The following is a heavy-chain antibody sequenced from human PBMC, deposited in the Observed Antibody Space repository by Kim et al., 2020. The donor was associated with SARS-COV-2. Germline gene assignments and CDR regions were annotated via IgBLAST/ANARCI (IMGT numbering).Heavy chain of an antibody. CDR2: IYYTGST. D-gene: IGHD2-15*01. Sequence: SETLSLTCTVSGGSISGYYWSWIRQPPRKELEWIGYIYYTGSTSYNPSLRSRVDLSLDTSKKQFSLKLSSLTPPDTAVYYFAGYCSVVGCFSRASFAYWG. V-gene: IGHV4-59*01. CDR3: AGYCSVVGCFSRASFAY. J-gene: IGHJ4*01. CDR1: GGSISGYY.